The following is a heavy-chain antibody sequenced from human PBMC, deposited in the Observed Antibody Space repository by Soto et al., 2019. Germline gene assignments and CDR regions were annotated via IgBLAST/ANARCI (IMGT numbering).Heavy chain of an antibody. CDR3: ARGGSPYVWFNEF. CDR1: GDIFSSYA. V-gene: IGHV1-69*13. J-gene: IGHJ4*02. Sequence: ASVKVSCKASGDIFSSYAISWVRQAPGQGLEWLGGIIPVFGTTNYAEKFQGRVTITADESTNTAYMELSSLRSGDTAMYYCARGGSPYVWFNEFWGQGTLVTVSS. CDR2: IIPVFGTT. D-gene: IGHD3-16*01.